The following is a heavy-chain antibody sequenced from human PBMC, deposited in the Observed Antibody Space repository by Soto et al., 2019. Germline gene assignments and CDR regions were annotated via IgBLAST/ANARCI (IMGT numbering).Heavy chain of an antibody. CDR1: GGSISSYY. CDR2: IYYSGST. V-gene: IGHV4-59*01. CDR3: ARHVDTTRAYYFDY. Sequence: SSETLSLTCTVSGGSISSYYWSWIRQPPGKGLEWIGYIYYSGSTNYNPSLKSRVTISVDTSKNQFSLKLNSVTAADTAVYYCARHVDTTRAYYFDYWGQGTLVTVSS. D-gene: IGHD5-18*01. J-gene: IGHJ4*02.